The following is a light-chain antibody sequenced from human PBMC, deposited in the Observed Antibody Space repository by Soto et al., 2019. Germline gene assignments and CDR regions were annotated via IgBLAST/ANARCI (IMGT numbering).Light chain of an antibody. J-gene: IGKJ1*01. Sequence: EIVLTQSPGTLSLSPGDRATLSCRASQSVSSSYLAWYQQKPGQAPRLLIYGASSRATGIPDRFSGSGSGTDFTLTISRLEPEDFAVYYCQHLGTFGQGTKVEIK. V-gene: IGKV3-20*01. CDR2: GAS. CDR3: QHLGT. CDR1: QSVSSSY.